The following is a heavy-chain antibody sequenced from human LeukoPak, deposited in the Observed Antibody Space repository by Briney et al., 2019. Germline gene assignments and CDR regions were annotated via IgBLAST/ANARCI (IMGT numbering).Heavy chain of an antibody. CDR3: AKAGYYDSSGHYAPFDY. V-gene: IGHV3-23*01. Sequence: PGGSLRLSCAASGFTFSSYAMSWVRQAPGKGLEWVSAISGSGGSTYYADSVKGRFTISRDNSKNTLYLQMNSLRAEDTAVYYCAKAGYYDSSGHYAPFDYWGQGTLVTVSS. D-gene: IGHD3-22*01. J-gene: IGHJ4*02. CDR2: ISGSGGST. CDR1: GFTFSSYA.